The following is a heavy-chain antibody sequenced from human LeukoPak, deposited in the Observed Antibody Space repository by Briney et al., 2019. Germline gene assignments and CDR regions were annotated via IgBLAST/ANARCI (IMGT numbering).Heavy chain of an antibody. D-gene: IGHD6-6*01. CDR1: GYTLTELS. CDR2: FDPEDGET. J-gene: IGHJ4*02. V-gene: IGHV1-24*01. CDR3: ATGAARWVKYFDY. Sequence: ASVTVSCKVSGYTLTELSMHWVRQAPGKGLEWVGGFDPEDGETIYAQKFQGRVTMTEDTSTDPASMELSSLRPEDTAVSYCATGAARWVKYFDYWGQGTLVTVSS.